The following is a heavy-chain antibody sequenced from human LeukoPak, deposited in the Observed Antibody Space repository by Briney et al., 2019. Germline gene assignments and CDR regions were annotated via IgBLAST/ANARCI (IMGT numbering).Heavy chain of an antibody. J-gene: IGHJ4*02. Sequence: AASLRLSCAAAGFTFSSYAMSWVRQAPGKGLEWVSAISGSGGSTYYADSVKGRFTISRDNSTNTLYLQMNSLRAEDTAVYYCAKPKGTHCSSTSCYLSGFDHWGQGTLVTVSS. V-gene: IGHV3-23*01. CDR1: GFTFSSYA. CDR2: ISGSGGST. CDR3: AKPKGTHCSSTSCYLSGFDH. D-gene: IGHD2-2*01.